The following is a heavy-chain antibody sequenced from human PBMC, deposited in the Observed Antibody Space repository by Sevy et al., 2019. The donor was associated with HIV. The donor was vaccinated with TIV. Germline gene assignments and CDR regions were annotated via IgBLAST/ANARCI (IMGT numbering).Heavy chain of an antibody. V-gene: IGHV1-2*02. CDR3: ARDLVDNWNHVHAYDI. CDR1: GYTFTDYY. CDR2: INPNSGGT. Sequence: ASVKVSCKASGYTFTDYYMHWVRQAPGQGLEWMGWINPNSGGTNYAQKFQGRVTMTRDTSISTAYMELSRLRSDDTAVYYCARDLVDNWNHVHAYDIWGQGTMVTVSS. J-gene: IGHJ3*02. D-gene: IGHD1-20*01.